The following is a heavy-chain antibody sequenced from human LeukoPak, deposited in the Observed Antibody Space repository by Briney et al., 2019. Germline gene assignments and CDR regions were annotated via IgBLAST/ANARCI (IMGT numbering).Heavy chain of an antibody. CDR1: GYTFTKEA. CDR2: ISAYNGAT. D-gene: IGHD3-9*01. J-gene: IGHJ4*02. CDR3: ARSPHILTGENFDY. Sequence: GASVKVSCKAFGYTFTKEAISWVRQAPGQGLEWMGWISAYNGATKYADKFQDRFTMTTDPDTDTAYMHLSRLRSADTAVYYCARSPHILTGENFDYWGQGTLLTVSS. V-gene: IGHV1-18*01.